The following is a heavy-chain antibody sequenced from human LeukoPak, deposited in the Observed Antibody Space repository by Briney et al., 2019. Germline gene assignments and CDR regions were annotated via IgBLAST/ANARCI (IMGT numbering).Heavy chain of an antibody. CDR1: GYTFTGYY. D-gene: IGHD6-13*01. V-gene: IGHV1-2*02. CDR3: ARAVSGSSWDTSYGMDV. Sequence: ASVKVSCKASGYTFTGYYMHWVRQAPGQGLEWMGWINPISGGTNYEQRFQGRVTMTRDTSISTANMELSRLRSDDTAVYYCARAVSGSSWDTSYGMDVWGQGTTVTVPS. J-gene: IGHJ6*02. CDR2: INPISGGT.